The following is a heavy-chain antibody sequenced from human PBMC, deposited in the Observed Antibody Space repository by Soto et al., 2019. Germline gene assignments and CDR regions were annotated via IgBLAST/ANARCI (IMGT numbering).Heavy chain of an antibody. CDR3: ARDPNPAAAAYYYHYGMDV. J-gene: IGHJ6*02. Sequence: QVQLVESGGGVVQPGRSLRLSCAASGFTFTSNPMHWVRQAPGKGLEWVAVVSYDGSNKYYADSVKGRFTISRDNSKKPRSLQTNTRRAEDPAVYYCARDPNPAAAAYYYHYGMDVWGQGTTVTVSS. D-gene: IGHD6-13*01. CDR1: GFTFTSNP. V-gene: IGHV3-30-3*01. CDR2: VSYDGSNK.